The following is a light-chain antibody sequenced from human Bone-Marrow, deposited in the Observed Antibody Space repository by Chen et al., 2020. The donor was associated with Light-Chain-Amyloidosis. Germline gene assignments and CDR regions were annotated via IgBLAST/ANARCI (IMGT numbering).Light chain of an antibody. CDR3: AARDGSLSGYV. Sequence: QSVLTQPPSASWTPGQSVTISCSGASANIGIYYVYWYQHFPGAAPNLIIHRNNQRPSGVPDRFSASKSGTSAFLDSSGLRSEDEADYYCAARDGSLSGYVFGTGTKVIVL. CDR2: RNN. V-gene: IGLV1-47*01. J-gene: IGLJ1*01. CDR1: SANIGIYY.